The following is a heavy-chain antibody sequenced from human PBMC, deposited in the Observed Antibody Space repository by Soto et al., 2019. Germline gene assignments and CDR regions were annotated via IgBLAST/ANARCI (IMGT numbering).Heavy chain of an antibody. V-gene: IGHV3-7*04. D-gene: IGHD3-22*01. CDR2: IKPDGSEK. J-gene: IGHJ3*02. CDR1: GFTFTNYW. CDR3: ARGDYYDTSGPFSDAFDI. Sequence: GGSLRLSCAASGFTFTNYWMSWVRQAPGKGLEWVANIKPDGSEKFYVDSLKGRFTTSRDNAKNSLYLQMNGLRADDTAVYYCARGDYYDTSGPFSDAFDIWGQGTMVTVSS.